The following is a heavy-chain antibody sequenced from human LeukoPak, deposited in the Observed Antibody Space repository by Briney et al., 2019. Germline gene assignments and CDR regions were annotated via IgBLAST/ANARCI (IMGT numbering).Heavy chain of an antibody. CDR1: GGTFSSYA. V-gene: IGHV1-69*06. CDR3: AKIVVVVTANGAMDV. Sequence: SVKVSCKASGGTFSSYAISWVRQAPGQGLEGRGGISPIFGTANYAQKFQGRVTITADKSTSTAYMELSSLRSEDTAVYYCAKIVVVVTANGAMDVWGKGTTVTVSS. CDR2: ISPIFGTA. J-gene: IGHJ6*04. D-gene: IGHD2-21*02.